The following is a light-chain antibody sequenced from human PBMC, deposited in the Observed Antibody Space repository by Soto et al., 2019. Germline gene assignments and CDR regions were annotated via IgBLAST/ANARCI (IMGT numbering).Light chain of an antibody. CDR3: GKWDDSLRGLV. CDR1: SSNIGSKY. CDR2: RDN. J-gene: IGLJ3*02. V-gene: IGLV1-47*01. Sequence: QSVLTQPPSASGTPGQRVTISCSGSSSNIGSKYVHWFQQFPGTAPKLLIYRDNRRPSGVPDRFSGSKSGTSASLAISGLRCEVEADYYCGKWDDSLRGLVFGGGTKLTVL.